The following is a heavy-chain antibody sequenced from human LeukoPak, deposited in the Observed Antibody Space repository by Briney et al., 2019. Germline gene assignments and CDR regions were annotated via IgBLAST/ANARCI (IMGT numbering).Heavy chain of an antibody. CDR3: VRGSPLGATTNWLDP. CDR2: INQDGGEK. Sequence: GGSLRLSCAGSGFTFSTYWMTWVRQAPGKGLEWVANINQDGGEKYYVDSVKGRFTISRDNAKNSLYLQMNSLRAEDTAMYYCVRGSPLGATTNWLDPWGQGTLVTVSS. J-gene: IGHJ5*02. CDR1: GFTFSTYW. V-gene: IGHV3-7*01. D-gene: IGHD1-26*01.